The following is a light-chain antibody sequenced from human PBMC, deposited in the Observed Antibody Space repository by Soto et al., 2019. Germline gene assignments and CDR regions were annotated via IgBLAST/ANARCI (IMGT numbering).Light chain of an antibody. Sequence: IVLTESAATMSLSPGERATLSCRASQSVGTYLAWYQQRPGHPPRLLIYATSNRATGIPARFSGSGSGTDFSLPISSLEPEDFVVYYCQQRSNWPTFTFGQGTRLEIK. CDR2: ATS. V-gene: IGKV3-11*01. CDR3: QQRSNWPTFT. CDR1: QSVGTY. J-gene: IGKJ5*01.